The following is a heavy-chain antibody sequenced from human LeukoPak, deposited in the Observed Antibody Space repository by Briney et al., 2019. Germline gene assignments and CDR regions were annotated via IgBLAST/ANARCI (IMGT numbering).Heavy chain of an antibody. CDR2: ISAYSGNT. D-gene: IGHD1-26*01. CDR3: ARVVIVGAPASFFDF. V-gene: IGHV1-18*01. Sequence: ASVKVSCKTSGYTFTTYGITWVRQAPGQGLEWMGWISAYSGNTYHAQKFQGRLTMTTDTSTNTAYMELRSLRSDDTAVYYCARVVIVGAPASFFDFWGQGALVTVSS. J-gene: IGHJ4*02. CDR1: GYTFTTYG.